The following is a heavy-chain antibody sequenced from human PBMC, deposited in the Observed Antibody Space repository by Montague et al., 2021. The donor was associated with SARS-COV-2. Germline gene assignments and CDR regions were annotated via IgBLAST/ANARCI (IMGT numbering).Heavy chain of an antibody. D-gene: IGHD5-12*01. CDR3: ARVTAGIVAYDY. J-gene: IGHJ4*02. CDR1: GFSLSTSGMC. V-gene: IGHV2-70*11. CDR2: IDWDDDK. Sequence: PALVKPTQTPTLTCTFSGFSLSTSGMCVSWIRQPPGKALEWLARIDWDDDKYYSTSLKTRLTISKDTSKNQVVLTMTNMDPVDTATYYCARVTAGIVAYDYWGQGTLVTVSS.